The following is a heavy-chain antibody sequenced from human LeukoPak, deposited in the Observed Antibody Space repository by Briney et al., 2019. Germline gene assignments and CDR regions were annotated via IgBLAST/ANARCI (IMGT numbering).Heavy chain of an antibody. CDR3: ARDPNGGCSGGSCYPWDYYYYGMDV. CDR2: IIPILGIA. Sequence: SVKVSCKASGGSFSSYAISWVRHAPGQGLEWMGRIIPILGIANYAQKFQSRVTITADKSTSTAYMELSSLRSEDTAVYYCARDPNGGCSGGSCYPWDYYYYGMDVWGQGTTVTVSS. V-gene: IGHV1-69*04. J-gene: IGHJ6*02. D-gene: IGHD2-15*01. CDR1: GGSFSSYA.